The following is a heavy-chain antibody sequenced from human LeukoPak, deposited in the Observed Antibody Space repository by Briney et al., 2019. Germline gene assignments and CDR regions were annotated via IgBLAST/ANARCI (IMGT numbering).Heavy chain of an antibody. V-gene: IGHV3-66*01. CDR1: GGSFSGYH. Sequence: ESLSLTCAVYGGSFSGYHWTWTRQPPGKGLEWVSVIYSGGSTYYADSVKGRFTISRDNSKNTLYLQMNSLRAEDTAVYYCARDFLMTHFYDFWSGYYIPSFDYWGQGTLVTVPS. J-gene: IGHJ4*02. D-gene: IGHD3-3*01. CDR3: ARDFLMTHFYDFWSGYYIPSFDY. CDR2: IYSGGST.